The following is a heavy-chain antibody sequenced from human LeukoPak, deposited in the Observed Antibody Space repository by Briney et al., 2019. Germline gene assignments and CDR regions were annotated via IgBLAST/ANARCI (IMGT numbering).Heavy chain of an antibody. Sequence: GGSLRLSCAASGFIFSNFGMNWVRQAPGKGLEWVSSISSSSSYIYYADSVKGRFTISRDNAKNSLYLQMNSLRAEDTAVYYCARDGSPVGATKLDYWGQGTLVTVSS. V-gene: IGHV3-21*01. CDR3: ARDGSPVGATKLDY. J-gene: IGHJ4*02. CDR1: GFIFSNFG. D-gene: IGHD1-26*01. CDR2: ISSSSSYI.